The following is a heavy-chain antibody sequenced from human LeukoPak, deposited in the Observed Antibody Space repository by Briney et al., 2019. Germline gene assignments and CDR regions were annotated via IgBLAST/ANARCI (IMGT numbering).Heavy chain of an antibody. CDR1: GFTLSDSA. J-gene: IGHJ5*02. CDR2: IDRPAKSYAT. CDR3: TRDRGTYNWLDP. Sequence: GGSRRLSWAASGFTLSDSAIHWVRQASGKGLDWVGLIDRPAKSYATAYGASVGGRFTISRDDSKNTAYLQMDSLKTEDTALYYCTRDRGTYNWLDPWGQGTLVTVSS. D-gene: IGHD1-26*01. V-gene: IGHV3-73*01.